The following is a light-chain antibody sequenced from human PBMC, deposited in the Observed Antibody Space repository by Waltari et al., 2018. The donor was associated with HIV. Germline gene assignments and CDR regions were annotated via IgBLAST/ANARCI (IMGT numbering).Light chain of an antibody. CDR2: EDS. V-gene: IGLV3-10*01. J-gene: IGLJ2*01. Sequence: SYELTQPPSVSVSPGQTARITCSGDALPKTNVYWYQQKSGQAPVLVIFEDSKRPSGIPERFSGSSSGTMVTLIISGAQVEDVADYYCYSTDSRGIVVFGGGTKLTVL. CDR3: YSTDSRGIVV. CDR1: ALPKTN.